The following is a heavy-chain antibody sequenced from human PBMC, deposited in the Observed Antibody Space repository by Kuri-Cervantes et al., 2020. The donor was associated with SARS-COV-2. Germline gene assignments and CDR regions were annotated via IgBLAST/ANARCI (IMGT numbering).Heavy chain of an antibody. CDR2: ISWNSGSI. D-gene: IGHD3-3*01. V-gene: IGHV3-9*01. CDR1: GFTFDDYA. Sequence: SLKISCAASGFTFDDYAMHWVRQAPGKGLEWVSGISWNSGSIGYADSVKGRFTISRDNAKNSLYLQMNSLRAEDTAVYYCARGGFLEWFLDYWGQGTLVTVSS. CDR3: ARGGFLEWFLDY. J-gene: IGHJ4*02.